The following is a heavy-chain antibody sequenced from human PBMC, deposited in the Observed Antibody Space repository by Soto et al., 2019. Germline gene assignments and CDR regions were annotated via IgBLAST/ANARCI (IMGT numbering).Heavy chain of an antibody. CDR1: GFSLSTSGVG. J-gene: IGHJ4*02. CDR3: AHDNVYCSGGSCYSWIY. V-gene: IGHV2-5*02. D-gene: IGHD2-15*01. Sequence: SGPKLVNPTQNLTLTCTFSGFSLSTSGVGVGWNRQPPGKALEWLALIYWDDDKRYSPSLKSRLTITKDTSKNQVVLTMTNMDPVDTATYYCAHDNVYCSGGSCYSWIYWGQGTLVTVSS. CDR2: IYWDDDK.